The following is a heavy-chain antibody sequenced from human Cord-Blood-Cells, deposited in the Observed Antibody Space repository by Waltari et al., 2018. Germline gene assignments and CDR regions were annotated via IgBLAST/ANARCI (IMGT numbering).Heavy chain of an antibody. Sequence: QLQLQESGPGLVKPSETLPLTCTVSGGSIRSSSYYWCWIRQPPGKGLEWIGSIYYRGRTYYNPSLKSRVTISVDTSKNQFSLKLSSVTAADTAVYYCARRVRDGHYNWFDPWGQGTLVTVSS. CDR3: ARRVRDGHYNWFDP. CDR2: IYYRGRT. V-gene: IGHV4-39*01. J-gene: IGHJ5*02. CDR1: GGSIRSSSYY.